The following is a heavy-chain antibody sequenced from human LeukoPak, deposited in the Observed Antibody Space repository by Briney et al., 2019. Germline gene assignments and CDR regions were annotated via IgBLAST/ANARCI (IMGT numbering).Heavy chain of an antibody. J-gene: IGHJ4*02. Sequence: GGSLTLFCAPSGFPLNYFWMLWLRQVPGKGLVWVSGINNDGTATYYADSVKGRFTISRDNAKNTVYLQMNGLRAEDTTVYYCATVSEYWGQGTLVTVSS. CDR1: GFPLNYFW. CDR3: ATVSEY. CDR2: INNDGTAT. V-gene: IGHV3-74*01.